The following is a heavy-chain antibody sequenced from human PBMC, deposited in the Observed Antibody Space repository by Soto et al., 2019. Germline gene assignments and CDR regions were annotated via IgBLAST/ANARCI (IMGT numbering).Heavy chain of an antibody. D-gene: IGHD2-2*01. CDR1: GGTFSSYT. CDR2: IIPILGIA. CDR3: ATNIVVVPAANGNDAFDI. V-gene: IGHV1-69*02. J-gene: IGHJ3*02. Sequence: SVKVSCKASGGTFSSYTISWVRQAPGQGLEWMGRIIPILGIANYAQKFQGRVTITADKSTSTAYMELSSLRSEDTAVYYCATNIVVVPAANGNDAFDIWGQGTMVTVSS.